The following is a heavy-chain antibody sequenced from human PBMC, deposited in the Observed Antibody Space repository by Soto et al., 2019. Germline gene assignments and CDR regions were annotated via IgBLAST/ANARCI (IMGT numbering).Heavy chain of an antibody. CDR1: GYTFTKHH. CDR3: ARDALDKYYGFGNYNWFDS. CDR2: INPNGGTT. D-gene: IGHD3-3*01. V-gene: IGHV1-46*01. J-gene: IGHJ5*01. Sequence: QVQVVQSGAEVKNPGASVKVACKASGYTFTKHHMHWVRQAPGQGLEWMGIINPNGGTTNYAQKFPGRVTMTTDTSTSTVYMELSSLRSEDTAVYYCARDALDKYYGFGNYNWFDSWGQGTLVPVSS.